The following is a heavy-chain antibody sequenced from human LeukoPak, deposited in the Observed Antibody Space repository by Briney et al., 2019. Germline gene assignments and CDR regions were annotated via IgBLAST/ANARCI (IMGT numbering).Heavy chain of an antibody. J-gene: IGHJ4*02. CDR3: AKIIGSWKFDY. CDR1: GDSISSSS. V-gene: IGHV4-4*07. D-gene: IGHD6-13*01. CDR2: FYNSGST. Sequence: PSETLSLTCTVSGDSISSSSWSWIRQPAGQGLEWIGRFYNSGSTNYNPSLKSRVTMSLDTSKNQFSLKLSSVTAADTAVYYCAKIIGSWKFDYWGQGTLVTVSS.